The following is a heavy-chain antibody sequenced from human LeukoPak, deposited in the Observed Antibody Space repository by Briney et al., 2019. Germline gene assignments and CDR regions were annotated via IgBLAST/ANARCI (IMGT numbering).Heavy chain of an antibody. CDR2: IYPGDSDT. Sequence: GESLKISCQGSGYSFTSYWIAWVRQVPGKGLEWIGIIYPGDSDTRYSPSFQGQVTISVDRSIGTAYLQWSSLKASDTAMYYCARGYCSGGACYLKYYFDYWGRGTLVTVSS. CDR3: ARGYCSGGACYLKYYFDY. V-gene: IGHV5-51*01. D-gene: IGHD2-15*01. CDR1: GYSFTSYW. J-gene: IGHJ4*02.